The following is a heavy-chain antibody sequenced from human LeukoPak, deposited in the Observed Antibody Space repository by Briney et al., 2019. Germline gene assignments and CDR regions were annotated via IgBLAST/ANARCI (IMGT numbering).Heavy chain of an antibody. CDR1: GYTFTGYY. Sequence: ASVKVSCKASGYTFTGYYMHWVRQAPGQGLEWMGWINPNSGGTNYAQKFQGRVTMTRDTSISTAYMELSRLRSDDTAVYYCARDFQYCRSTSCESLSLDYWGQGTLVTVSS. CDR2: INPNSGGT. V-gene: IGHV1-2*02. D-gene: IGHD2-2*01. J-gene: IGHJ4*02. CDR3: ARDFQYCRSTSCESLSLDY.